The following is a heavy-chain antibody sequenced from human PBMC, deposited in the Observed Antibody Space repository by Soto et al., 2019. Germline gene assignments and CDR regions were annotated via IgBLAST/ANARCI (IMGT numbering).Heavy chain of an antibody. V-gene: IGHV4-39*01. D-gene: IGHD2-21*01. CDR1: GGSISSSSYY. J-gene: IGHJ4*02. Sequence: QLQLQESGPGLVKPSETLSLTCTVSGGSISSSSYYWGWIRQPPGKGLEWIGSIYYSGSTYYNPSLKIRVTISVDTSKNQFSLKLSSVTAADTAVYYCDAYCGGDCYYPFDYWGQGTLVTVSS. CDR3: DAYCGGDCYYPFDY. CDR2: IYYSGST.